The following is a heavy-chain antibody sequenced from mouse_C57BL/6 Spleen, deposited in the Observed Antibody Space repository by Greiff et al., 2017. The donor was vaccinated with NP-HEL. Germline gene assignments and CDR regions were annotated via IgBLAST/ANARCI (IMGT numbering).Heavy chain of an antibody. J-gene: IGHJ4*01. CDR1: GFSLTSYG. D-gene: IGHD1-1*01. CDR3: ARGLLYYYGSSPYAMDY. CDR2: IWSGGST. Sequence: QVQLKESGPGLVQPSQSLSITCTVSGFSLTSYGVHWVRQSPGKGLEWLGVIWSGGSTDYNAAFISRLSISKDNSKSQVFFKMNSLQADDTAIYYCARGLLYYYGSSPYAMDYWGQGTSVTVSS. V-gene: IGHV2-2*01.